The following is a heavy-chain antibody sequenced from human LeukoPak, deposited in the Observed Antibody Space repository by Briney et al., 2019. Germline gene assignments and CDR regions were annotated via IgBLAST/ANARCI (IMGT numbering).Heavy chain of an antibody. V-gene: IGHV3-7*01. CDR1: GFTFSTYW. J-gene: IGHJ3*02. CDR3: ARDAFSRISILGVVSDAFDI. D-gene: IGHD3-3*01. Sequence: EAGGSLRLSCAASGFTFSTYWMTWVRQAPGKGLEWVANIKQDGSEKYYVDSVKGRFTISRDNAKNSLYLQMNSLRAEDTSVYYCARDAFSRISILGVVSDAFDIWGQGTMVTVSS. CDR2: IKQDGSEK.